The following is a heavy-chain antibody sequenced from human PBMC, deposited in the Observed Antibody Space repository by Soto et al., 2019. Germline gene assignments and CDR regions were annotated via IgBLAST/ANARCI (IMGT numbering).Heavy chain of an antibody. J-gene: IGHJ6*02. CDR2: IYYSGST. CDR3: ARDQYYYDSSGGYGMDV. V-gene: IGHV4-61*01. D-gene: IGHD3-22*01. CDR1: GGSVSSGSYY. Sequence: SETLSLTCTVSGGSVSSGSYYWSWIRQPPGKGLEWIGYIYYSGSTNYNPSLKSRVTISVDTSKNQFSLKPSSVTAADTAVYYCARDQYYYDSSGGYGMDVWGQGTTVTVSS.